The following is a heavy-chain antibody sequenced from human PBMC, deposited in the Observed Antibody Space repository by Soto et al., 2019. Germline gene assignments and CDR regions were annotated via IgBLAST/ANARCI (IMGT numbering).Heavy chain of an antibody. CDR2: ISVDGDNK. V-gene: IGHV3-30-3*01. CDR3: ARDDPGYYFYGMDV. Sequence: QVQLVESGGGVVQPGRSPRLSCAASGFSFSSFAMHWVRQAPGKGLEWVAVISVDGDNKYYADSVKGRFTISRDNSKNTLYLQMNSLRVEDTAVYYCARDDPGYYFYGMDVWGQGTTVTVSS. J-gene: IGHJ6*02. CDR1: GFSFSSFA.